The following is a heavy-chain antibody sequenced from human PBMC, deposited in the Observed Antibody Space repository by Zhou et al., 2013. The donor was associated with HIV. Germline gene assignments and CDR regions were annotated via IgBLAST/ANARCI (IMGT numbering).Heavy chain of an antibody. V-gene: IGHV1-69*04. CDR3: AREGGFTDDGAFDI. D-gene: IGHD3-16*01. J-gene: IGHJ3*02. Sequence: QVQLLQSGAEVKKPGSSVKVPCKAAGDPFSRYGINWVRQAPGQGLEWVGRIIPVIGAAQHAQKFQGRVTITSDKSTTTAYLELSNLRSDDTAVYFCAREGGFTDDGAFDIWGQGTMVTVSS. CDR1: GDPFSRYG. CDR2: IIPVIGAA.